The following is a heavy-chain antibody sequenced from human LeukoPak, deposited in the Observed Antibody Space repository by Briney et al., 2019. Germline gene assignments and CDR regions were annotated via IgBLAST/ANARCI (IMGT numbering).Heavy chain of an antibody. CDR3: AKWRDYDILTGYYDSDY. Sequence: PGASLRLSCAASGFTFSNYAMSWVRQAPGKGLEWVSAIVGTGGSTYYADSVKGRFTISRDNSKNTLYLQMNSLRAEDTAVYYCAKWRDYDILTGYYDSDYWGQGTLVTVSS. CDR2: IVGTGGST. CDR1: GFTFSNYA. J-gene: IGHJ4*02. V-gene: IGHV3-23*01. D-gene: IGHD3-9*01.